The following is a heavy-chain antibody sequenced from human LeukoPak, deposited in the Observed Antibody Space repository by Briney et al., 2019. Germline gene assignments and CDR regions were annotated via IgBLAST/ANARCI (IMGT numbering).Heavy chain of an antibody. CDR3: SSRYYYDWGSFPFDF. CDR1: GGPFSGYF. D-gene: IGHD3-10*01. Sequence: PSETLSLTCAVSGGPFSGYFWSWIRQSSGKGLEWIGEIHNSGTTNYNPSLHSRVTISEDTSKNQFYLNLGSVTAADTAVYYCSSRYYYDWGSFPFDFWGQGTLVTVSS. CDR2: IHNSGTT. J-gene: IGHJ4*02. V-gene: IGHV4-34*01.